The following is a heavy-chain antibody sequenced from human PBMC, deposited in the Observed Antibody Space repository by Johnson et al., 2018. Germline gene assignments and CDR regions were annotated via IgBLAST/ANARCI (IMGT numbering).Heavy chain of an antibody. D-gene: IGHD2-2*01. CDR2: IIPIFGTA. V-gene: IGHV1-69*01. CDR1: GGTFSSYA. CDR3: ARVTQIVVVPNLDYYGRDV. Sequence: QVQLLESGAEVKKPGSSVKVSCKASGGTFSSYAISWVRQAPGQGLEWMGGIIPIFGTANYAQKFQGRVTITADESTGTAYMELSSLRSEDTAVYYWARVTQIVVVPNLDYYGRDVWGQGTTVTVSS. J-gene: IGHJ6*02.